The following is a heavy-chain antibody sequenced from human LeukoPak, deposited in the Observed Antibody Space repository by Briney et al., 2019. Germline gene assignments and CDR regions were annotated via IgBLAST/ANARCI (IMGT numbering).Heavy chain of an antibody. CDR2: ISGSGGST. CDR3: AKDSGSYHFDY. V-gene: IGHV3-23*01. J-gene: IGHJ4*02. Sequence: GGSLRLSCAASGFTFSSYSMNWVRQAPGKGLEWVSAISGSGGSTYYADSVKGRFTISRDNSKNTLYLQMNSLRAEDTAVYYCAKDSGSYHFDYWGQGTLVTVSS. CDR1: GFTFSSYS. D-gene: IGHD1-26*01.